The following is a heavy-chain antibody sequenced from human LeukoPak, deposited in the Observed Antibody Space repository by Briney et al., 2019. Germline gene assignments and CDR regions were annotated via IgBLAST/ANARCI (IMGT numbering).Heavy chain of an antibody. Sequence: GGSLRLSCAASTFTFSSYNMNWVRQAPGKGLEWVSSISSSGTYIYYRDSVKGRFTISRDNAKNSLYLQMNSLRAEDTAVYYCARDREDYGMDVWGQGTTVTVSS. CDR2: ISSSGTYI. CDR1: TFTFSSYN. V-gene: IGHV3-21*01. J-gene: IGHJ6*02. CDR3: ARDREDYGMDV.